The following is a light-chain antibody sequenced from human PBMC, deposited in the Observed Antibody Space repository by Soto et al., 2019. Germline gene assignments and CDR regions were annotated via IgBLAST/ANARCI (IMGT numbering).Light chain of an antibody. CDR3: QRRNNWTPKHT. CDR1: QSVSSY. J-gene: IGKJ2*01. Sequence: EIVLTQSPATLSLSPGERATLSCRASQSVSSYLAWYQQKPGQAPRLLIYAASNWATGIPARFSGSGSGTDFTLTISSLKLEDFAVSYCQRRNNWTPKHTFGQGTKVEIK. V-gene: IGKV3-11*01. CDR2: AAS.